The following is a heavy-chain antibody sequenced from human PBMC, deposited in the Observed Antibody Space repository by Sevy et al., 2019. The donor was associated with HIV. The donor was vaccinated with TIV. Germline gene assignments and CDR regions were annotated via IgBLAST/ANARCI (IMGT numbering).Heavy chain of an antibody. D-gene: IGHD2-8*01. CDR2: IKPDGSET. V-gene: IGHV3-7*03. Sequence: GGSLRLSCAASGFTFGGYWLSWVRQAPGKGLEWVANIKPDGSETYVESVKGRFFISRDSAMNSLYLQMNSLRVEDTAVYYCAAEWDYWGQGALVTVSS. J-gene: IGHJ4*02. CDR1: GFTFGGYW. CDR3: AAEWDY.